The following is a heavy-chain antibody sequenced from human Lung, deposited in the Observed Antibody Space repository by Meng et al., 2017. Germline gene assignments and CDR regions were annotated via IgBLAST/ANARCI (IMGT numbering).Heavy chain of an antibody. Sequence: QGSLQGSGPGLVKPSGTLSPSCSVSGGSITSSTWWSWVRQTPGKGLEWFGEIFHSGSTNYNPPLESRVTISVDKSKNQFSLKVYSVTAADTATYYCARFDISSSGRGDYWGQGILVTVSS. CDR3: ARFDISSSGRGDY. CDR2: IFHSGST. J-gene: IGHJ4*02. D-gene: IGHD1-26*01. V-gene: IGHV4-4*02. CDR1: GGSITSSTW.